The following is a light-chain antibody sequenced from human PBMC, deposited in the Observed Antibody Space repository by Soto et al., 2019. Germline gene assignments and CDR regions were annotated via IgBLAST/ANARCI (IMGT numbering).Light chain of an antibody. Sequence: DIQMTQSPSSLSASVGHRVNVTCRASQNIIFYLNWYQLKPGNAPKLLIYAASNLQSGVPSRFSGSGSGTEFTLTISSLQPEDFATYFCQQSYTTPVYTFGQGTKVDIK. CDR3: QQSYTTPVYT. CDR2: AAS. J-gene: IGKJ2*01. CDR1: QNIIFY. V-gene: IGKV1-39*01.